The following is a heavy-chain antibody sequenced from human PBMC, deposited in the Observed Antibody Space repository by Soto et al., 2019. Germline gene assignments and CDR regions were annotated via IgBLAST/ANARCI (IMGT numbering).Heavy chain of an antibody. Sequence: GGSLRLSCAASGFTFSSYSMNWVRQAPGKGLEWVSSISSSSSYIYYADSVKGRFTNSSDNAKNSLYLQMNSLRAEDTAVYYCASRPAVAGIHTDRDAFDIWGQGTMVTVSS. V-gene: IGHV3-21*01. CDR3: ASRPAVAGIHTDRDAFDI. CDR1: GFTFSSYS. CDR2: ISSSSSYI. D-gene: IGHD6-19*01. J-gene: IGHJ3*02.